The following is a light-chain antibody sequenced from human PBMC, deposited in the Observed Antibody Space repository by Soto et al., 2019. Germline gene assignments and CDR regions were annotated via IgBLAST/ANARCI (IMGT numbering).Light chain of an antibody. V-gene: IGLV2-14*01. Sequence: QSALTQPASVAGSPGQSITISCTGTSSDVGGYNYVSWYQQYPGKAPKLIIYDVSSRPSGVSNRFSGSKSGNTASLTISGLQAEDEADFYCSSYTTSSTPYVFGTGTKVTVL. CDR2: DVS. J-gene: IGLJ1*01. CDR3: SSYTTSSTPYV. CDR1: SSDVGGYNY.